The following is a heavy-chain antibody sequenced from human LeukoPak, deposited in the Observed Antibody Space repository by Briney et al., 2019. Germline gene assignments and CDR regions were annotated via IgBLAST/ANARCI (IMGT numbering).Heavy chain of an antibody. J-gene: IGHJ6*04. CDR1: GFTFSSYA. CDR3: AKELDV. CDR2: ISYDGSNK. V-gene: IGHV3-30-3*02. Sequence: GGSLRPSCAASGFTFSSYAMHWVRQAPGKGLEWVAVISYDGSNKYYADSVKGRFTISRDNSKNTLYLQMNSLRAEDTAVYYCAKELDVWGKGTTVTVSS.